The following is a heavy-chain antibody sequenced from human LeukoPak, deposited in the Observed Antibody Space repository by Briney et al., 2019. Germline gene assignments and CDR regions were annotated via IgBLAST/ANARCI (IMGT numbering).Heavy chain of an antibody. J-gene: IGHJ4*02. Sequence: ASVKVSCKASGYTFTSYGISWVRQAPGQRLEWMGWINAGNGNTKYSQKFQGRVTITRDTSASTAYMELSSLRSEDTAVYYCARGDGDYGNWGYWGQGTLVTVSS. CDR2: INAGNGNT. D-gene: IGHD4-17*01. CDR1: GYTFTSYG. CDR3: ARGDGDYGNWGY. V-gene: IGHV1-3*01.